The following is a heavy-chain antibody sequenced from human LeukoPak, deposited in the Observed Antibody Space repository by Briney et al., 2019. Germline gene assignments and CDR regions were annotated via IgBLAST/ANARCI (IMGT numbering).Heavy chain of an antibody. CDR3: AKAGSSTYYSALDN. D-gene: IGHD3-22*01. CDR1: GFTFTING. CDR2: TSYDGTNK. Sequence: PGGSLRLSCAASGFTFTINGTHWVRHAPGKGLEGVAVTSYDGTNKYYADSVKGRFTISRDNSRNTLFLQMNSLRVEDSAVYYCAKAGSSTYYSALDNWGQGTLVTVSS. J-gene: IGHJ4*02. V-gene: IGHV3-30*18.